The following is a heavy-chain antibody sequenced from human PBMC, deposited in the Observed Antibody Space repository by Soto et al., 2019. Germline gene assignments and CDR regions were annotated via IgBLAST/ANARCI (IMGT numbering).Heavy chain of an antibody. CDR1: GGSIISSSYY. D-gene: IGHD3-9*01. CDR3: ARRQGTYYDILTGPGNFDY. CDR2: IYYSGST. V-gene: IGHV4-39*01. Sequence: SETLSLTCTVSGGSIISSSYYWGWIRQPPGKGLEWIGSIYYSGSTYYNPSLKSRVTISVDTSKNQFSLKLSSVTAADTAVYYCARRQGTYYDILTGPGNFDYWGQGTLVTVSS. J-gene: IGHJ4*02.